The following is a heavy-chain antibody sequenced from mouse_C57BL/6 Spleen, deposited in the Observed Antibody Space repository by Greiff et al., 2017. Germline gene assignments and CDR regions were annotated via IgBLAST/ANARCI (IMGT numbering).Heavy chain of an antibody. CDR2: IYWDDDK. CDR3: ARIRDSSGYDFDY. V-gene: IGHV8-12*01. Sequence: QVTLKESGPGILQSSQTLSLTCSFSGFSLSTSGMGVSWIRQPSGKGLEWLAHIYWDDDKRYNPSLKRRLIISKDTSRNQVFLKITSVDAADTATYDCARIRDSSGYDFDYWGQGTTLTVSS. D-gene: IGHD3-2*02. J-gene: IGHJ2*01. CDR1: GFSLSTSGMG.